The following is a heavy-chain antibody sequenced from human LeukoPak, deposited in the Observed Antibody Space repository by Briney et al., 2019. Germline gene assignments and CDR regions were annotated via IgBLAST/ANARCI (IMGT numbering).Heavy chain of an antibody. CDR2: IIPIFGTA. CDR3: ARVITYYYGPGIDP. J-gene: IGHJ5*02. Sequence: SVKVSCKASGGTFSSYAISWVRQAPGQGLEWMGGIIPIFGTANYAQKFQGRVTITTDESTSTAYMELRSLRSDDTAVYYCARVITYYYGPGIDPWGQGTLVTVSS. CDR1: GGTFSSYA. D-gene: IGHD3-10*01. V-gene: IGHV1-69*05.